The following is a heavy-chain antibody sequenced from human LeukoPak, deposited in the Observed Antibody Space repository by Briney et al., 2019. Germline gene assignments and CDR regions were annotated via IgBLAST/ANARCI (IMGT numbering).Heavy chain of an antibody. J-gene: IGHJ4*02. CDR1: GFTVSSNH. Sequence: GGSLRLSCAASGFTVSSNHMNWVRQAPGKGLEWVSIIYTGGTTHYADSLKGRFTISRDDSQNTLDLQMNSLRAENTAVYYCARDSSSHYFDYWGQGTLVTVSS. V-gene: IGHV3-66*01. D-gene: IGHD6-6*01. CDR3: ARDSSSHYFDY. CDR2: IYTGGTT.